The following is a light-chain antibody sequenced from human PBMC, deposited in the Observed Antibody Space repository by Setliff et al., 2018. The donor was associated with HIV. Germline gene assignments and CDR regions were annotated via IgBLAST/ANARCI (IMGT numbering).Light chain of an antibody. J-gene: IGLJ1*01. Sequence: QSALTQPRSVSGSPGQSVTISCTGTTRDVGGYNFVSWYQHHPGKAPKLMIYDVIKRPSGVPDRFSGSKSGNTASLTISGLQAEDEADYYCCSYAGSHTFVFGTGTKSPS. CDR2: DVI. CDR1: TRDVGGYNF. V-gene: IGLV2-11*01. CDR3: CSYAGSHTFV.